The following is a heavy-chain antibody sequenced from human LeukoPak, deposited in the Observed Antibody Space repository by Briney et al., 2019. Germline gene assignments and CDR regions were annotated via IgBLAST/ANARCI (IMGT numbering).Heavy chain of an antibody. CDR3: ARLRWIQLWPYYFDY. J-gene: IGHJ4*02. Sequence: SETLSLTCAVYGGSFSGYYWSWIRQPPGKGLEWIGEINHSGSTNYNPSLKSRVTISVDTSKNQFSLKLSSVTAADTAVYYCARLRWIQLWPYYFDYWGQGTLVTVSS. D-gene: IGHD5-18*01. CDR2: INHSGST. V-gene: IGHV4-34*01. CDR1: GGSFSGYY.